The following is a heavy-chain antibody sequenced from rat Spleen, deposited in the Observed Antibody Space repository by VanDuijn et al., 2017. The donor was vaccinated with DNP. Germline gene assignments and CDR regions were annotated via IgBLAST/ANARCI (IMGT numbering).Heavy chain of an antibody. V-gene: IGHV5S10*01. D-gene: IGHD1-6*01. J-gene: IGHJ2*01. CDR2: IIYDGSRA. CDR3: ATHRYYDYKDYFDY. CDR1: GFTFSDYN. Sequence: EVQLVESGGGLVQPGRSLKLSCAASGFTFSDYNMAWVRQAPKKGLEWVATIIYDGSRAYYRDSMKGRFTLSRDNAESTLSLQMDSLRSEDTATYYCATHRYYDYKDYFDYWGQGVMVTVSS.